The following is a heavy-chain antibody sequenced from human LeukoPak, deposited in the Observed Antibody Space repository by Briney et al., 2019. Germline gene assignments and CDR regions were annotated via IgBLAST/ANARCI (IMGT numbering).Heavy chain of an antibody. J-gene: IGHJ4*02. Sequence: TSSETLSLTCTVSGDSISSGGYYWSWIRQHPGEGLEWIGNIYYSGSTYYNPSLKSRVTISVDTSKNQFSLKLNSVTAADTAVYYCARRGIAAAVYFDCWGQGTLVTVSS. V-gene: IGHV4-31*03. CDR3: ARRGIAAAVYFDC. D-gene: IGHD6-13*01. CDR1: GDSISSGGYY. CDR2: IYYSGST.